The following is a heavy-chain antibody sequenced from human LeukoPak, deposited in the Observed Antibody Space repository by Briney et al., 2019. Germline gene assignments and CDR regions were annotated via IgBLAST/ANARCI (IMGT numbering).Heavy chain of an antibody. V-gene: IGHV1-18*01. J-gene: IGHJ6*03. Sequence: GASVKVSCKASGYTFTSYGISWVRQAPGQGLEWMGWISAYNGNTNYAQKLQGRVTMTTDTSTSTAYMELRSLRSDDTAVYYCARVHNYYYGSGSYYYYYYYMDVWGKGTTVTISS. CDR2: ISAYNGNT. CDR1: GYTFTSYG. D-gene: IGHD3-10*01. CDR3: ARVHNYYYGSGSYYYYYYYMDV.